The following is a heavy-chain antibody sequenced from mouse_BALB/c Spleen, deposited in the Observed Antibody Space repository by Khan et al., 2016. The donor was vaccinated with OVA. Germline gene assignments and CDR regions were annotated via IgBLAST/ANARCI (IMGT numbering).Heavy chain of an antibody. CDR2: INPSTGYT. J-gene: IGHJ2*01. V-gene: IGHV1-7*01. CDR1: GYTFINYW. Sequence: VQLKESGAELAKPGASVKMSCKASGYTFINYWILWVKQRPGQGLEWIGYINPSTGYTEYNQNFKDKATLTADKSSSTAYMQLSSLTSEDSAVYYCARRGIRWDLDYWGQGTTLTVS. CDR3: ARRGIRWDLDY. D-gene: IGHD1-1*01.